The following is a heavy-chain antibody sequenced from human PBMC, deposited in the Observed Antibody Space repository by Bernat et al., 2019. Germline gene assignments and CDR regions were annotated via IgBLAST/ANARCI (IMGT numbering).Heavy chain of an antibody. CDR3: ARARKQLPGGGFWFDP. J-gene: IGHJ5*02. CDR1: GFTVSSNY. D-gene: IGHD3-16*01. Sequence: EVQLVESGGGLIQPGGSLRLSCAASGFTVSSNYMSWVHQAPGKGLEWGSVIYSGGSTYYADSVKGRFTISRDNSKNTLYLQMNSLRAEDTAVYYCARARKQLPGGGFWFDPWGQGTLVTVSS. V-gene: IGHV3-53*01. CDR2: IYSGGST.